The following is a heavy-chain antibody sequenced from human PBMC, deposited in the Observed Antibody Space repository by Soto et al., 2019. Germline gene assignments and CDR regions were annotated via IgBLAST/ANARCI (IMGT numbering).Heavy chain of an antibody. Sequence: PSETLSVTCAVSVGSSRSSSYYWAWVLQPPGKGLEWIANIYYTGSTYYNPSLGGRVTISIDTSKDQFSLKLGSVTAADTAVYYCAKSNSGSYSFDYWGQGTLVTVSS. CDR3: AKSNSGSYSFDY. CDR1: VGSSRSSSYY. CDR2: IYYTGST. V-gene: IGHV4-39*01. J-gene: IGHJ4*02. D-gene: IGHD3-10*01.